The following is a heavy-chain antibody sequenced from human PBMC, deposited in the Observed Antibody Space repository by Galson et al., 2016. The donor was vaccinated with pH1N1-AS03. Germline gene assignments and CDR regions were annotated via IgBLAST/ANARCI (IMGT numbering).Heavy chain of an antibody. Sequence: SCKASGYTFTTYGISWVRRAPGQGLEWMGWISAYYGDTHFAHKFQERVTLTRDTSTATAYMELRNLRSDDTAVYYCVRESEISGVVFFNYWGQGTLVTVSS. J-gene: IGHJ4*02. CDR2: ISAYYGDT. CDR3: VRESEISGVVFFNY. CDR1: GYTFTTYG. D-gene: IGHD3-3*01. V-gene: IGHV1-18*01.